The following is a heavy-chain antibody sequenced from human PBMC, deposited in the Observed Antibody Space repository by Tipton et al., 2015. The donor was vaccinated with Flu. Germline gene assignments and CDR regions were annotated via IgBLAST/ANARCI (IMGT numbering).Heavy chain of an antibody. J-gene: IGHJ4*02. Sequence: TLSLTCIVSGGSISRDYWSWIRQPPGRGLEWIGSILYSGIPRYNSSLKSRVTMSLDTSKNHFSLKLRSVTAADTALYYCAQARFFYFDYWGQGTLVTVSS. D-gene: IGHD3-10*01. CDR1: GGSISRDY. V-gene: IGHV4-59*12. CDR2: ILYSGIP. CDR3: AQARFFYFDY.